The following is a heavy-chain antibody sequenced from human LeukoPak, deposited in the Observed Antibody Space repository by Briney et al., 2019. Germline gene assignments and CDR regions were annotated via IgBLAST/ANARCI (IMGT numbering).Heavy chain of an antibody. J-gene: IGHJ3*02. CDR2: FYSGDTT. D-gene: IGHD2-2*01. V-gene: IGHV3-66*01. Sequence: QPGGSLRLSCAASGFTVSSTYMSWVRQAPGKGLEWVSVFYSGDTTYYANSVKGRFTISRDNSKNMLYLQMNSLRAEDTAVYYCARGPTKGNAFDIWGQGTMVTVSS. CDR3: ARGPTKGNAFDI. CDR1: GFTVSSTY.